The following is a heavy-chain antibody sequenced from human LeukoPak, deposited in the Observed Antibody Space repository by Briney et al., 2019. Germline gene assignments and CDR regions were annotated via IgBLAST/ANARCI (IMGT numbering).Heavy chain of an antibody. CDR1: GFTFSSYA. CDR2: LIGSDGST. Sequence: GGSLRLSCAASGFTFSSYAMSWVRQAPGKGLEWVSALIGSDGSTYYADSVRGRFTISRDNSKNTLYLQMNSLRAEDTAVYYCAKVFFEDYYGSGTFGYFDYWGQGALVTVSS. D-gene: IGHD3-10*01. J-gene: IGHJ4*02. V-gene: IGHV3-23*01. CDR3: AKVFFEDYYGSGTFGYFDY.